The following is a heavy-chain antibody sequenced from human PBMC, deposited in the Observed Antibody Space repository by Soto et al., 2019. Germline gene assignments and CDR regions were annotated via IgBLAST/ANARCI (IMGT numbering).Heavy chain of an antibody. D-gene: IGHD2-15*01. Sequence: GESLKISCQSSGSPLSTYWLDWVRQMPGKALEWMGLIYPDDSDTRYNPASRGHVTISAQNSTCTDSLHWRSLKASDTATSVCARQRKDARDGCYLCPMDVWGQGTSVTVSS. V-gene: IGHV5-51*01. J-gene: IGHJ6*02. CDR1: GSPLSTYW. CDR2: IYPDDSDT. CDR3: ARQRKDARDGCYLCPMDV.